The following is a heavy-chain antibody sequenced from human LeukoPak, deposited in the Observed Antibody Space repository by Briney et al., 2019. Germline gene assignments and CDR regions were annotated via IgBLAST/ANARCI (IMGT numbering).Heavy chain of an antibody. CDR1: GYTFTGYY. Sequence: ASVKVSCKASGYTFTGYYMHWVRQAPGQGLEWMGIINPSGGSPSYAQKFQGRVTMTRDTSTSTIYMELSSLRSEDTAVYYCAREDGHYPFDYWGQGTLVTVSS. CDR2: INPSGGSP. V-gene: IGHV1-46*01. J-gene: IGHJ4*02. D-gene: IGHD4-17*01. CDR3: AREDGHYPFDY.